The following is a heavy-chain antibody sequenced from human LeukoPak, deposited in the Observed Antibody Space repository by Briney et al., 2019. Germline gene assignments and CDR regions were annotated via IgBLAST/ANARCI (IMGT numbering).Heavy chain of an antibody. Sequence: SETLSLTCTVSGGSVSSDSYYWGWIRQPPGKGLEWIGSMYYSGRTYYNPSLKSRVTISVDTSKNQFSLKLSSVTAADTAVYYCARGVVTAPQELDYWGQGTLVTVSS. CDR2: MYYSGRT. J-gene: IGHJ4*02. V-gene: IGHV4-39*07. CDR1: GGSVSSDSYY. D-gene: IGHD2-21*02. CDR3: ARGVVTAPQELDY.